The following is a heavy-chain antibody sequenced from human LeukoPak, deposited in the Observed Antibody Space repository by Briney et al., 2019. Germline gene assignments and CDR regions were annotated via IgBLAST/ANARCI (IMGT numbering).Heavy chain of an antibody. CDR1: GFIVSSNS. Sequence: GGSLRLSCVASGFIVSSNSMSWVRQAPGKGLEWVSVIHSGGDTDYADSVKGRFTISRDNSKNTLYLQMNSLRAEDTAVYYCARDYLSSGDFDHWGQGTLVTVSS. J-gene: IGHJ4*02. CDR2: IHSGGDT. D-gene: IGHD2/OR15-2a*01. V-gene: IGHV3-53*01. CDR3: ARDYLSSGDFDH.